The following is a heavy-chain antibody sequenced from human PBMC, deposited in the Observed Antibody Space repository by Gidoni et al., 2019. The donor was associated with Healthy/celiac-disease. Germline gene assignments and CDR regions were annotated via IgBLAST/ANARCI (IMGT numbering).Heavy chain of an antibody. CDR2: ISSSSSYI. V-gene: IGHV3-21*01. CDR3: AREGRIAVAGTDYYGMDV. D-gene: IGHD6-19*01. Sequence: EVQLVESGGGLVKPGGSLRLSCAASGFTFSSYSMNWVRQAPGKGLEWVSSISSSSSYIYYAASVKGRFTISRDNAKNSLYLQMNSLRAEDTAVYYCAREGRIAVAGTDYYGMDVWGQGTTVTVSS. J-gene: IGHJ6*02. CDR1: GFTFSSYS.